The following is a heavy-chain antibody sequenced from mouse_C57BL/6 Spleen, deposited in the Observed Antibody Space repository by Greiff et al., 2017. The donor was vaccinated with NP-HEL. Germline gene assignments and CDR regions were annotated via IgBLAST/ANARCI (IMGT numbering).Heavy chain of an antibody. Sequence: EVQLVESGGGLVKPGGSLKLSCAASGFTFSDYGMHWVRQAPEKGLEWVAYISSGSSTIYYADTVKGRFTISRDNAKNTLFLQMTSLRSEDTAMYYCARRFYYGNYLYWYFDVWGTGTTVTVSS. CDR3: ARRFYYGNYLYWYFDV. J-gene: IGHJ1*03. CDR1: GFTFSDYG. V-gene: IGHV5-17*01. D-gene: IGHD2-1*01. CDR2: ISSGSSTI.